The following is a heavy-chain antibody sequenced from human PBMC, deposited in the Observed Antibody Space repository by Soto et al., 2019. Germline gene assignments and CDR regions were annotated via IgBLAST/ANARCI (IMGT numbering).Heavy chain of an antibody. CDR1: GFTFSSYS. D-gene: IGHD2-2*01. CDR2: ISSSSSYI. V-gene: IGHV3-21*01. Sequence: GGSLRLSCAASGFTFSSYSMNWVRQAPGKGLEWVSSISSSSSYIYYADSVKGRFTISRDNAKNSLYLQMNSLRAEDTAVYYCARGSIVVVPAEAEAYWYFDLWGRGTLVTVSS. CDR3: ARGSIVVVPAEAEAYWYFDL. J-gene: IGHJ2*01.